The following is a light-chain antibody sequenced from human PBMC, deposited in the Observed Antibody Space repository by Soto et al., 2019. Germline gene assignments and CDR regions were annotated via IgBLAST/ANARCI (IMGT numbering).Light chain of an antibody. CDR3: IQALETPFT. Sequence: DVVMTQSPHSLPVTPGEPASISCRSSQSLLYSNGYNYLGWYLQRQGQSPQLLIFVGSHRASVVPHRFSASRSGTDFTLKISSVEAEYVGVYYYIQALETPFTFDPGTKVYIK. J-gene: IGKJ3*01. CDR2: VGS. CDR1: QSLLYSNGYNY. V-gene: IGKV2-28*01.